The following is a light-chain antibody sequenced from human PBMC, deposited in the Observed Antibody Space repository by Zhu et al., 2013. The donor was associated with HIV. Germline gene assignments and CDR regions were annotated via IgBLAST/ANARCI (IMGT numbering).Light chain of an antibody. V-gene: IGKV3-20*01. Sequence: EIVLTQSPGTLSLSPGERATLSCRASQSVSSNSLAWYQQKPGQAPRLLIYGASTRATGVPDRFSGRGSGTDFTLSISRLEPEDFAVYYCQQYGRSPLTFGGGTTVEIK. J-gene: IGKJ4*01. CDR1: QSVSSNS. CDR2: GAS. CDR3: QQYGRSPLT.